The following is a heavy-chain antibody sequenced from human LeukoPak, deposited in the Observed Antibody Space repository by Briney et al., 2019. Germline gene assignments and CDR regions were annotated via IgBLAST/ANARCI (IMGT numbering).Heavy chain of an antibody. CDR2: IWYDGSNK. V-gene: IGHV3-33*01. Sequence: PGGSLRLSCAASGFTFSSYGMHWVRQAPGKGLEWVAVIWYDGSNKYYADSVKGRFTISRDNSKNTLYLQMNSLRAEDTAVYYCARVGTPYGSGTNYFDYWGQGTLVTVSS. D-gene: IGHD3-10*01. J-gene: IGHJ4*02. CDR3: ARVGTPYGSGTNYFDY. CDR1: GFTFSSYG.